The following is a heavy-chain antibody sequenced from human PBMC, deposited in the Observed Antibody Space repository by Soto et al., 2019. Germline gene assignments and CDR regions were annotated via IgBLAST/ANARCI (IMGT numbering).Heavy chain of an antibody. CDR3: ARSFERPDFDY. V-gene: IGHV1-58*01. CDR1: GFIFTNSA. Sequence: SVKVSCKTSGFIFTNSAVQWVRQARGQRLEWIGWIVVGSGNTNYAQKFQERVTITRDMSTSTAYMELSSLRSEDTAVYYCARSFERPDFDYWGQGTLVTVSS. D-gene: IGHD3-9*01. CDR2: IVVGSGNT. J-gene: IGHJ4*02.